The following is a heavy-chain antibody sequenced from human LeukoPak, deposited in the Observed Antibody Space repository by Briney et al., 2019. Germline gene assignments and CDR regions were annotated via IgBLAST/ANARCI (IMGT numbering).Heavy chain of an antibody. CDR2: INHSGST. V-gene: IGHV4-34*01. D-gene: IGHD6-13*01. Sequence: SETLSLTCAVYGGSFSGCYWSWIRQPPGKGLEWIGEINHSGSTNYNPSLKSRVTISVDTSKNQFSLKLSSVTAADTAVYYCARGRAFDGSSWSNEGGTGVGYWGRGTLVTVSS. CDR3: ARGRAFDGSSWSNEGGTGVGY. CDR1: GGSFSGCY. J-gene: IGHJ4*02.